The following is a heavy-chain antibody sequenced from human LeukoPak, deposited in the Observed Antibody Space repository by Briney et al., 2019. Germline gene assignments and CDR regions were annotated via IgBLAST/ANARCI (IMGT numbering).Heavy chain of an antibody. CDR1: GFTFSNYW. CDR2: IKQDGSEK. V-gene: IGHV3-7*01. Sequence: GGSLRLSCAASGFTFSNYWVTWVRQAPEKGLEWVANIKQDGSEKYYVDSVKGRFTVSRDNARNSLYVQMNSLRAEDTAVYYCARAVVTMIRGVIDYGMDVWGQGTTVTVSS. J-gene: IGHJ6*02. D-gene: IGHD3-10*01. CDR3: ARAVVTMIRGVIDYGMDV.